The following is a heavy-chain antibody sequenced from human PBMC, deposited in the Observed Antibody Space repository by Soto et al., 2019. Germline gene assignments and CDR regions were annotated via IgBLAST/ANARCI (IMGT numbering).Heavy chain of an antibody. CDR3: ARERSGYNRGAFDY. Sequence: QVQLVQSGAEVKKPGSSVSVSCKSSGGTFSSYAISWVRQAPGQGLDWMGAIIPSFGTGNSAQKFQGRVKISADESTSTVYLELHRLTSEDSAIYYCARERSGYNRGAFDYWGQGTQVIVTS. CDR1: GGTFSSYA. V-gene: IGHV1-69*01. D-gene: IGHD5-12*01. CDR2: IIPSFGTG. J-gene: IGHJ4*02.